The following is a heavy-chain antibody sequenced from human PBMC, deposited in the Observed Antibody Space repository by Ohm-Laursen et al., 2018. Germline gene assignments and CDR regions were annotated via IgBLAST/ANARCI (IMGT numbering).Heavy chain of an antibody. CDR1: GFTFSNYV. CDR2: IGGGGDIT. D-gene: IGHD3-10*01. Sequence: SLRLSCAASGFTFSNYVMSWVRRAPGKGLEWVSGIGGGGDITYSADSVRGRFIISRDNSKNTLYLQMNSLRADDTAVYYCAKDFHSGSGSYTDFDYWGQGTLVTVSS. V-gene: IGHV3-23*01. CDR3: AKDFHSGSGSYTDFDY. J-gene: IGHJ4*02.